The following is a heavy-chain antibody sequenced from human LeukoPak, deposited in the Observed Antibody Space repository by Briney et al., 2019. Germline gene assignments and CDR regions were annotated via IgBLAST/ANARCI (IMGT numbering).Heavy chain of an antibody. J-gene: IGHJ4*02. CDR2: INHSGST. D-gene: IGHD6-19*01. CDR1: GGSFSGYY. V-gene: IGHV4-34*01. CDR3: AGERGEEYSSGWYKRNYFDN. Sequence: PSETPSLTCAVYGGSFSGYYWSWIRQPPGKGLEWIGEINHSGSTNYNPSLKSRVTISVDTSKNQFSLKLSSVTAADTAVYYCAGERGEEYSSGWYKRNYFDNWGQGIRVTVSS.